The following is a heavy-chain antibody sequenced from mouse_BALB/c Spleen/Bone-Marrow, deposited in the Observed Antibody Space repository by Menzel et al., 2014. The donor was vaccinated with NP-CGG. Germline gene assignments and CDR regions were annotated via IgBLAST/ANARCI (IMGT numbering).Heavy chain of an antibody. CDR2: MDPNTGRT. CDR3: ARISGYDY. D-gene: IGHD1-3*01. J-gene: IGHJ2*01. Sequence: QVQLQQSGAELVKPGASVKLSCKASGYTFTSYWMHWVKQRPGQGLEWIGEMDPNTGRTDYNKKFKSQVSLTVDKSSSTAYMHLSSLTSEDSAVYYCARISGYDYWGQGTTLTVSS. CDR1: GYTFTSYW. V-gene: IGHV1S81*02.